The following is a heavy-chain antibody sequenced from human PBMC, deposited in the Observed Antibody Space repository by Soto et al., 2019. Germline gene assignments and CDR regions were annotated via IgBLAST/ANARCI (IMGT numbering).Heavy chain of an antibody. J-gene: IGHJ5*02. CDR1: GYTFTGYY. CDR3: ARMVEMPLVPAAIGWFDP. V-gene: IGHV1-2*04. D-gene: IGHD2-2*01. Sequence: GASVKVSCKASGYTFTGYYMHWVRQAPGQGLEWMGWINPNSGGTNYAQKFQGWVTMTRDTSISTAYMELSRLRSDDTAVYYCARMVEMPLVPAAIGWFDPWGQGTLVTVSS. CDR2: INPNSGGT.